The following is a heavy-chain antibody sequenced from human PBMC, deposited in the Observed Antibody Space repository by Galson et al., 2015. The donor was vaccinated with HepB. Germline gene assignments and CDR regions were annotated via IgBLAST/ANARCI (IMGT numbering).Heavy chain of an antibody. D-gene: IGHD3-3*01. CDR1: GFSFMSHS. Sequence: SLRLSCAASGFSFMSHSMNWVRHSPGKGLEWLADISAGGTKYYADSARGRFTISRDNVKKSMYLHMSSLRVEDTAVYYCARNPASYDYYNMDVWGQGTTVTVS. J-gene: IGHJ6*02. V-gene: IGHV3-48*01. CDR2: ISAGGTK. CDR3: ARNPASYDYYNMDV.